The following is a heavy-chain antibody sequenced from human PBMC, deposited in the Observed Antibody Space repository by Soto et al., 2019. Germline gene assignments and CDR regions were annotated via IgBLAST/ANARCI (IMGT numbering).Heavy chain of an antibody. CDR2: IYPGDSDT. CDR3: ARHKGYCSSTSCYGMDV. D-gene: IGHD2-2*01. V-gene: IGHV5-51*01. Sequence: GESLKISCKGSGYSFTSYWIFWVLQMPGKGLEWMGTIYPGDSDTRYSPSFRGQVTISADKSISTAYLQWNSLKASDTAMYFCARHKGYCSSTSCYGMDVWGQGATVTVYS. CDR1: GYSFTSYW. J-gene: IGHJ6*02.